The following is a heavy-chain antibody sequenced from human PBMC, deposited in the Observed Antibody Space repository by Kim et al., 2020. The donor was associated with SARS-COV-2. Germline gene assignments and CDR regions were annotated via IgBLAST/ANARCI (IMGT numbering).Heavy chain of an antibody. D-gene: IGHD6-6*01. V-gene: IGHV3-30*02. J-gene: IGHJ4*02. Sequence: ADSVKGRFTISIDNSKNTLYLQMNSLRAEDTAVYYCAKDKGSSSSYYFDYWGQGTLVTVSS. CDR3: AKDKGSSSSYYFDY.